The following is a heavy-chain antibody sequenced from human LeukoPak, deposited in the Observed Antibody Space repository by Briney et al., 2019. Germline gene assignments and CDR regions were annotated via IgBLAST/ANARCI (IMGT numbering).Heavy chain of an antibody. V-gene: IGHV3-23*01. Sequence: GGSLRLSCAASGFTFSSYAMSWVRQAPGKGLKWVSAISGSGGSTYYADSVKGRFTISRDNSKNTLYLQMNSLRAEDTAVYYCAKDRVVVVRLLWYWGQGTLVTVSS. CDR1: GFTFSSYA. D-gene: IGHD2-2*01. CDR3: AKDRVVVVRLLWY. J-gene: IGHJ4*02. CDR2: ISGSGGST.